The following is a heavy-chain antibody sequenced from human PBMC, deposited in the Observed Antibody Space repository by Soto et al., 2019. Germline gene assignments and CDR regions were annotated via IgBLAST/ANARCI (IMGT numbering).Heavy chain of an antibody. CDR2: IYYSGST. CDR3: ARDRVDTAMVFDY. D-gene: IGHD5-18*01. J-gene: IGHJ4*02. CDR1: GGSVSSGSYY. Sequence: PSETLSLTCTVSGGSVSSGSYYWSWIRQPPGKGLEWIGYIYYSGSTNYNPSLKGRVTISGDTSKNQFSLKLSSVTAADTAVYYCARDRVDTAMVFDYWGQGTLVTVSS. V-gene: IGHV4-61*01.